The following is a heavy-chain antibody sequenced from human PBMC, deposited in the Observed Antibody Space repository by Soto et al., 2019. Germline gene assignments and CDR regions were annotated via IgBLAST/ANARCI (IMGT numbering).Heavy chain of an antibody. V-gene: IGHV4-28*01. J-gene: IGHJ4*02. CDR2: IYYSGTT. D-gene: IGHD1-26*01. CDR1: GYSISSSNW. Sequence: QVQLQESGPGLVKPSDTLSLTCAVSGYSISSSNWWGWIRQPPGKGLEWIGYIYYSGTTYYNPSLTIRVPMSVDTSQTQFSPKLTSVTAVDTAVYYCARSGNQGPIDYWGQGTLVTVSS. CDR3: ARSGNQGPIDY.